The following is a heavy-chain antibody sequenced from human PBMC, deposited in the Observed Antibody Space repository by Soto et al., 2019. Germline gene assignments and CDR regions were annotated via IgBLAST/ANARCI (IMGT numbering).Heavy chain of an antibody. D-gene: IGHD1-26*01. CDR2: IYYSGST. Sequence: SETLSLTCTVSGGSISSYYWSWIRQPPGKGLEWIGYIYYSGSTNYNPSLKSRVTISVDTSKNQFSLKLSSVTAADTAVYYCARVAAGATAIYYYYGMDVWGQGTTVTVSS. CDR1: GGSISSYY. CDR3: ARVAAGATAIYYYYGMDV. J-gene: IGHJ6*02. V-gene: IGHV4-59*01.